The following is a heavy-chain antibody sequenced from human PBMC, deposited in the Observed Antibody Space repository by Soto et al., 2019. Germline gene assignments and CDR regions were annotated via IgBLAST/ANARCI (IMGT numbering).Heavy chain of an antibody. CDR2: ISWNSGSI. CDR3: AKDSSVVCGGGSCYWYFDL. D-gene: IGHD2-15*01. J-gene: IGHJ2*01. Sequence: EVQLVESGGGLVQPGRSLRLSCAASGFTFDDYAMHWVRQAPGKGLEWVSGISWNSGSIGYADSVKGRFTISRDNAKNSLYLQMNSLRAEDTALYYCAKDSSVVCGGGSCYWYFDLWGRGTLVTVSS. CDR1: GFTFDDYA. V-gene: IGHV3-9*01.